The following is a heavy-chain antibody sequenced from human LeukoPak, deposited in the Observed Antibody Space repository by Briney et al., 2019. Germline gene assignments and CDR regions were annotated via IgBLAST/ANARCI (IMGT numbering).Heavy chain of an antibody. D-gene: IGHD3-10*01. J-gene: IGHJ4*02. Sequence: PGGSLRLSCAASEFTFNSYGMHWVRQAPGKGLEWVAFIRYDGSNKYYADSVKGRFTISRDNAKNSLYLQMNSLRAEDTALYYCAVYYYGSGSYPYWGQGTLVTVSS. CDR3: AVYYYGSGSYPY. CDR2: IRYDGSNK. CDR1: EFTFNSYG. V-gene: IGHV3-30*02.